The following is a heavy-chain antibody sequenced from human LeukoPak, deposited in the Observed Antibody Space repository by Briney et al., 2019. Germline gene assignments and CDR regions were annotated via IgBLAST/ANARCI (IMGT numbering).Heavy chain of an antibody. D-gene: IGHD3-10*01. CDR3: ARDLPSGDAFDI. Sequence: SETLSLTCTVSGGSISSYYWSWIRQPPGKGLEWIGYIYYGGSTNYNPSLKSRVTISVDTSKNQFSLKLSSVTAADTAVYYCARDLPSGDAFDIWGQGTMVTVSS. CDR1: GGSISSYY. J-gene: IGHJ3*02. V-gene: IGHV4-59*01. CDR2: IYYGGST.